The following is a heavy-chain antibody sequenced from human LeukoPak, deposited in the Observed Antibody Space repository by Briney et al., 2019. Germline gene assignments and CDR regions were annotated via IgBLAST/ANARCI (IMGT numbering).Heavy chain of an antibody. CDR1: GFTFSSNA. Sequence: PGGSLRLSCAASGFTFSSNAMSWVRQAPGKGLEWVSAITGGGGSTHYADSVKGRFTISRDNSKNTLYLRMDSLRAEDTALYYCANLKWLTTGNFDYWGQGTPVTASS. D-gene: IGHD5-12*01. CDR3: ANLKWLTTGNFDY. J-gene: IGHJ4*02. CDR2: ITGGGGST. V-gene: IGHV3-23*01.